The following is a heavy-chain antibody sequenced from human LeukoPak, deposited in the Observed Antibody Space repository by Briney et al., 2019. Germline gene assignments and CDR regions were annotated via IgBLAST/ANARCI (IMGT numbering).Heavy chain of an antibody. V-gene: IGHV1-69*13. J-gene: IGHJ4*02. Sequence: GASVKVSCKASGGTFSTYAISWVRQAPGQGLEWIGGSIPLRGTANYAQKFQGRLTITADEFTGTAYMELSSLRSEDTAVFYCASNTNYYENTGHYVFDSWGQGTLVTVSS. CDR3: ASNTNYYENTGHYVFDS. CDR1: GGTFSTYA. D-gene: IGHD3-22*01. CDR2: SIPLRGTA.